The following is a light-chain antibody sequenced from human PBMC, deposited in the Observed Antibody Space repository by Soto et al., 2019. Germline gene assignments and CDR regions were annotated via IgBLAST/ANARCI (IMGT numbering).Light chain of an antibody. CDR3: QKYNSAPWT. CDR2: AGS. Sequence: DIQMTQSPAALSSSLGDRATITCRASQGINSSLAWYQQKPGKVPKLLIYAGSTLQSRVLSRLSGSRSGTDFTLTISSMQPEDVATYYCQKYNSAPWTFGQGTKVEIK. CDR1: QGINSS. J-gene: IGKJ1*01. V-gene: IGKV1-27*01.